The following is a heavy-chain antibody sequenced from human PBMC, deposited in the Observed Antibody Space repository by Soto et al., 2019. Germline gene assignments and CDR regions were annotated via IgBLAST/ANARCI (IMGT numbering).Heavy chain of an antibody. CDR1: GFTFSSYA. V-gene: IGHV3-30-3*01. J-gene: IGHJ3*02. Sequence: PGGSLRPSCAASGFTFSSYAMYWVRQAPGKGLEWVAVISYDGSNKYYADSVKGRFTISRDNSKNTLYLQMNSLRAEDTAVYYCAREVIVVVTAPAFDIWGQGTMVTVSS. D-gene: IGHD2-21*02. CDR2: ISYDGSNK. CDR3: AREVIVVVTAPAFDI.